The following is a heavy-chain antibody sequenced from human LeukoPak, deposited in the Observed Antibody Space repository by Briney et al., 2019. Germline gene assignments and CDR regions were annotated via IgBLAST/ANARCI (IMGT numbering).Heavy chain of an antibody. V-gene: IGHV3-7*03. D-gene: IGHD3-9*01. Sequence: GGPLRLSCAASGFTFSSYWMSWVRQAPGKGLEWVANIKQDGSEKFYVDSVKGRFTISRDNSKNTLYLQMNSLRAEDTAVYYCAKIRVLRYFDWLLENWFDPWGQGTLVTVSS. J-gene: IGHJ5*02. CDR2: IKQDGSEK. CDR3: AKIRVLRYFDWLLENWFDP. CDR1: GFTFSSYW.